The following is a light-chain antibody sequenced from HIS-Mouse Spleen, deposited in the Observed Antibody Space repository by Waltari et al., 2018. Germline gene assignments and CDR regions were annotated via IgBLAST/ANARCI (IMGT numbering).Light chain of an antibody. CDR1: ALPKQY. J-gene: IGLJ2*01. CDR2: KES. V-gene: IGLV3-25*03. CDR3: QSADSSGTYSVV. Sequence: SYELTQPPSVSVSPGQTARITCSGDALPKQYAYWYQQKPGQAPVLGIYKESERPSGIPERFSGSSSGTTVTLTIRGVQAEDEADYYCQSADSSGTYSVVFGGGTKLTVL.